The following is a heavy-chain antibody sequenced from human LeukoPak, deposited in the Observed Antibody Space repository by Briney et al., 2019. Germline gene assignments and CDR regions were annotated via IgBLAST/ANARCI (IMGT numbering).Heavy chain of an antibody. J-gene: IGHJ5*02. V-gene: IGHV3-9*01. Sequence: PGGSLRLSCAASGFTFDDYAMHWVRQAPGKGLEWVSGISWNSGSIGYADSVKGRFTISRDNAKNSLYLQMNSLRAEDTALYYCAKGYGSGSCHSPNWFDPWGQGTLVTVSS. D-gene: IGHD3-10*01. CDR2: ISWNSGSI. CDR1: GFTFDDYA. CDR3: AKGYGSGSCHSPNWFDP.